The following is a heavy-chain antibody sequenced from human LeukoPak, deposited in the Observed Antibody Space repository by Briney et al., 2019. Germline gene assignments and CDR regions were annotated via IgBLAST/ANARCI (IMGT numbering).Heavy chain of an antibody. J-gene: IGHJ4*02. CDR3: ARDGPDYGTFGAY. CDR2: ISGNAGST. V-gene: IGHV3-23*01. D-gene: IGHD3-16*01. Sequence: GGSLRLSCAASGFTLSSYAMSWVRQAPGKGLEWVSLISGNAGSTYYADSVKGRFTISRDNAKNSLYLQMNSLRAEDTAVYYCARDGPDYGTFGAYWGQGTLVTVSS. CDR1: GFTLSSYA.